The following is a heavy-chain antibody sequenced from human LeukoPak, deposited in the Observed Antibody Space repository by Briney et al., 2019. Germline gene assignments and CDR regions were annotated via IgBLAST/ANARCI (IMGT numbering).Heavy chain of an antibody. D-gene: IGHD3-9*01. Sequence: ASVKVSCKASGYTFTTYGISWVRQAPGPGLEWMGWSSAYNGNTNYAQKLQGRVTITTDTSTSTAYMELRSLRSDDTAVYYCARDRGYYDILTGIWGQGPLVTVSS. V-gene: IGHV1-18*04. CDR3: ARDRGYYDILTGI. CDR1: GYTFTTYG. J-gene: IGHJ4*02. CDR2: SSAYNGNT.